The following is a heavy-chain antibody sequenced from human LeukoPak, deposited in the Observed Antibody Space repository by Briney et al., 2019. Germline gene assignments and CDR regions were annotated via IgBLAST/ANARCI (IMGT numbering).Heavy chain of an antibody. V-gene: IGHV3-48*03. CDR2: INSGGSTI. D-gene: IGHD3-16*01. J-gene: IGHJ4*02. CDR3: ARDLAGDHYFDS. Sequence: PGGSLRLSCAASGFTSSSYEMNWVRQAPGKGLEWVSYINSGGSTIYYADSVEGRFTISRDSAKNSLYLQMNSLRAEDTAVYYCARDLAGDHYFDSWGQGTLVTVSS. CDR1: GFTSSSYE.